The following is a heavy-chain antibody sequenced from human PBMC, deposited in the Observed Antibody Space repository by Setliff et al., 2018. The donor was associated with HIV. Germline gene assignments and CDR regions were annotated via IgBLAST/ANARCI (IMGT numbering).Heavy chain of an antibody. CDR2: IYYSGNT. CDR1: GGSISSGGYY. CDR3: ARVIAVAGTHSVDY. Sequence: PSETLSLTCTVSGGSISSGGYYWSWIRQHPGRGLECIGYIYYSGNTYFSPSLKSRVTISLDTSKNQISLKVTSVTAADTAVHYCARVIAVAGTHSVDYWGQGTLVTVSS. J-gene: IGHJ4*02. D-gene: IGHD6-19*01. V-gene: IGHV4-31*03.